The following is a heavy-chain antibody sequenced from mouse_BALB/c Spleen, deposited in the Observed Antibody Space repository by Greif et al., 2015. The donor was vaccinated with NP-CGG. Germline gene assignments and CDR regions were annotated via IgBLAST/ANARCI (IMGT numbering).Heavy chain of an antibody. Sequence: EVQVVESGGGLVQPGGSRKLSCAASGFTFRSSGMHWVRQAPGKGVEWVAYISSGSSTIYYADTVKGRFTISRDNPKNTLFLQMTSLRSEDTAMYYCARGDSSVAYWGQGTLVTVSA. J-gene: IGHJ3*01. CDR3: ARGDSSVAY. V-gene: IGHV5-17*02. CDR2: ISSGSSTI. D-gene: IGHD3-2*01. CDR1: GFTFRSSG.